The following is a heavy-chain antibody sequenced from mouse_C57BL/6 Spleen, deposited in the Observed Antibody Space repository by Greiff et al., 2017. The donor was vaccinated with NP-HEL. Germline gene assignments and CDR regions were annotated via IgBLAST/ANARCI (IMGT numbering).Heavy chain of an antibody. CDR2: IYPGSGST. J-gene: IGHJ1*03. CDR3: ARYYYGSSYEHWYFDV. D-gene: IGHD1-1*01. V-gene: IGHV1-55*01. Sequence: VQLQQSGAELVKPGASVKMSCKASGYTFTSYWITWVKQRPGQGLEWIGDIYPGSGSTNYNEKFKSKATLTVDTSSSTAYMQLSSLTSEDSAVYYCARYYYGSSYEHWYFDVWGTGTTVTVSS. CDR1: GYTFTSYW.